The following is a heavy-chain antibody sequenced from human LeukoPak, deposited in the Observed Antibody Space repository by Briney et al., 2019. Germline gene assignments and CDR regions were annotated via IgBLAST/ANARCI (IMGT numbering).Heavy chain of an antibody. V-gene: IGHV3-30*04. CDR3: ARGAILGGYNLIDD. D-gene: IGHD1-26*01. CDR2: ILSDGSIQ. Sequence: GGSLRLSCAASGFTFGTYAMHWVRQAPGKGLEWVAVILSDGSIQNSADSVRGRFIISRDNSKNTLFLQMNRLRTEDTVVYYCARGAILGGYNLIDDWGQGTLVTVSS. J-gene: IGHJ4*02. CDR1: GFTFGTYA.